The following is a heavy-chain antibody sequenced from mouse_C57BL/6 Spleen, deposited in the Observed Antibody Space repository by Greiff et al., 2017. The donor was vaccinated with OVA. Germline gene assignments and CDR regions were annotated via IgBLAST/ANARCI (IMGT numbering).Heavy chain of an antibody. CDR2: INYDGSST. D-gene: IGHD3-2*01. CDR3: AREPDRSYYFDY. CDR1: GFTFSDYY. J-gene: IGHJ2*01. V-gene: IGHV5-16*01. Sequence: EVKLVESEGGLVQPGSSMKLSCTASGFTFSDYYMAWVRQVPEKGLEWVANINYDGSSTYYLDSLKSRFIISRDNAKNILYLQISSLKSEDTAAYYCAREPDRSYYFDYWGQGTTLTVSS.